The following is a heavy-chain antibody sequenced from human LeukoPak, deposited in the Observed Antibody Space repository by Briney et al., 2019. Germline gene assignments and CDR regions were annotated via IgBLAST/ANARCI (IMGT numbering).Heavy chain of an antibody. CDR3: ARSGTGVFDY. Sequence: GGSLRLSCAASGFTFSSYEMNWVRQAPGKGLEWVSYMSSSGKNIYYADSVKGRFTISRDKAQNSLYLQMNSLRAEDTAVYFCARSGTGVFDYWGPGTLVTVSP. V-gene: IGHV3-48*03. J-gene: IGHJ4*02. CDR1: GFTFSSYE. D-gene: IGHD3-10*01. CDR2: MSSSGKNI.